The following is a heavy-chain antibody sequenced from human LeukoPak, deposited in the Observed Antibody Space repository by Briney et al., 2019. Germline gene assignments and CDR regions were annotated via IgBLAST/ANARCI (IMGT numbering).Heavy chain of an antibody. V-gene: IGHV4-59*01. Sequence: SETLSLTSTVSGGSISSNSWIWIRQPPGKGLEWVGYIYYSGTTNYNPSLKRRVTISVDTFKNQFSLSLSSVTAADTPIYSCARGAYDSSGHYYYFDYWGQGTLVSVSS. CDR3: ARGAYDSSGHYYYFDY. CDR1: GGSISSNS. J-gene: IGHJ4*02. D-gene: IGHD3-22*01. CDR2: IYYSGTT.